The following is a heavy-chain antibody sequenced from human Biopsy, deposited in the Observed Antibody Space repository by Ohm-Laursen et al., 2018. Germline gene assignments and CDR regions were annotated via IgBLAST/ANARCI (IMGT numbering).Heavy chain of an antibody. Sequence: SLRLSCTASGFASSYYGLHWVRQAPGKGLQWVAVMWSDGINKNYADSVEGRFTVSRDNSNNVLYLQMSSLRDEDSAVYYCARDDDTTGHYMILNHWGQGTLVTVSS. V-gene: IGHV3-33*01. CDR3: ARDDDTTGHYMILNH. CDR1: GFASSYYG. J-gene: IGHJ5*02. CDR2: MWSDGINK. D-gene: IGHD3-9*01.